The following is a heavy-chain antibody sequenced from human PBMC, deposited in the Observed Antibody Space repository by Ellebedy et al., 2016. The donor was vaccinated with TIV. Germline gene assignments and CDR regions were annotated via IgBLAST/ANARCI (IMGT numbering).Heavy chain of an antibody. CDR1: GFTFSSYA. J-gene: IGHJ4*02. D-gene: IGHD3-3*01. CDR3: ANAYHRRFFDY. V-gene: IGHV3-30-3*01. CDR2: ISYDGSNK. Sequence: GESLKISCAASGFTFSSYAMHWVRQAPGKGLEWVAVISYDGSNKYYADSVKGRFTISRDNSKNTLYLQMNSLRAEDTAVYYCANAYHRRFFDYWGQGTLVTVSS.